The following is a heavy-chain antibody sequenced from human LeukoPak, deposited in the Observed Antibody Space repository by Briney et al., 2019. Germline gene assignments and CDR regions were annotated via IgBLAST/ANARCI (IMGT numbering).Heavy chain of an antibody. CDR2: INGEGSET. J-gene: IGHJ4*02. V-gene: IGHV3-7*01. CDR3: ARDGLPAGADF. D-gene: IGHD3/OR15-3a*01. CDR1: GFIFRQHW. Sequence: GGSLRLSCAASGFIFRQHWMTLARQASGKGLYWVANINGEGSETHYLDSVKGRFTVSRDNAKSSLYLQMITLRADDTALYYCARDGLPAGADFWGQGTLVTVTS.